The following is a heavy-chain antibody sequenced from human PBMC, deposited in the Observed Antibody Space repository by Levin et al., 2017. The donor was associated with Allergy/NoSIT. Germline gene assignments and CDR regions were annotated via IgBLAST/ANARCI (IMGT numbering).Heavy chain of an antibody. Sequence: GESLKISCAASGFTFSIYSMNWVRQAPGKGLEWVSYIDVGSTTIYYADSVKGRFTVSRDNAKNSLYLQMNSLRDEDTAVYYCARDGGDYDYIWGSDRAGNDAVDMWGQGTMVTVSS. CDR2: IDVGSTTI. D-gene: IGHD3-16*02. CDR3: ARDGGDYDYIWGSDRAGNDAVDM. J-gene: IGHJ3*02. CDR1: GFTFSIYS. V-gene: IGHV3-48*02.